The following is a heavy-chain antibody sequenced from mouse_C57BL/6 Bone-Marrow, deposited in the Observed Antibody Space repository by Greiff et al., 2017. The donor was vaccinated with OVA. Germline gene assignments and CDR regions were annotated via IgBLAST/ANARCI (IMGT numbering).Heavy chain of an antibody. V-gene: IGHV5-4*01. Sequence: EVQLVESGGGLVKPGGSLKLSCAASGFTFSSYAMSWVRQTPEKRLEWVATISDGGSYTYYPDNVKGRFTISRDNAKNNLYLQMSQLKSEDTAMDYCAGEDYDAMDYWGQGTSVTVSS. CDR2: ISDGGSYT. CDR3: AGEDYDAMDY. J-gene: IGHJ4*01. CDR1: GFTFSSYA.